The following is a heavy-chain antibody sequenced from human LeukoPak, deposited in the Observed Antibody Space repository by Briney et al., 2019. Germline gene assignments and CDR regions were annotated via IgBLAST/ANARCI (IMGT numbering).Heavy chain of an antibody. CDR3: AHTHDFGDYAPFDF. D-gene: IGHD4-17*01. J-gene: IGHJ4*02. CDR1: GFSLRTSGVA. Sequence: SGPTLLNPTPTLTLTCAFSGFSLRTSGVAVGWIRQPPGKALEWLSLIYWNDDQRYSPSLETRLTITKDTSKNQVVLTMANVDPVDTATYYCAHTHDFGDYAPFDFWGQGTLVTVSS. V-gene: IGHV2-5*01. CDR2: IYWNDDQ.